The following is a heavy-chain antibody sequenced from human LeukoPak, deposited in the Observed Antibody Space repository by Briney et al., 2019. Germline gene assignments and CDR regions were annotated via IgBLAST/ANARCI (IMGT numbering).Heavy chain of an antibody. D-gene: IGHD5-18*01. V-gene: IGHV4-59*12. Sequence: SETLSLTCTVSGGSISSYYWSWIRQPPGKGLEWIGYIYYSGSTYYNPSLKSRVTISVDTSKNQFSLKLSSVTAADTAVYYCAREGVDTAMVTGRYYYYMDVWGKGTTVTVSS. CDR3: AREGVDTAMVTGRYYYYMDV. CDR2: IYYSGST. J-gene: IGHJ6*03. CDR1: GGSISSYY.